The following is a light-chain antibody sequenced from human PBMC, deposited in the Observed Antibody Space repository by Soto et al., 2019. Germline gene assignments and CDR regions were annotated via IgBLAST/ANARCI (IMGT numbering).Light chain of an antibody. Sequence: DKVMTQSPATLSVSPGETATLSCRASESVSTFLAWYQQKPGQAPRLLIYGASTRATGVPARLSGSGSATEFTLTISRLQSEDFAVYYCQQYINWPSWTFGQGTKVEVK. V-gene: IGKV3-15*01. CDR1: ESVSTF. CDR2: GAS. J-gene: IGKJ1*01. CDR3: QQYINWPSWT.